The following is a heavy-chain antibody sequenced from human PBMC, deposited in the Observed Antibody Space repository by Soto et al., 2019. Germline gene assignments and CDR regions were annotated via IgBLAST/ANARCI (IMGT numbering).Heavy chain of an antibody. V-gene: IGHV4-31*03. CDR2: IYYSGST. Sequence: QVQLQESGPGLVKPSQTLSLTCTVSGGSISSGGYYWSWIRQHPGKGLEWIGYIYYSGSTYYNPSLQTRGTMSVDTSKSQFALKRSRVTAADTAVYYCARDGDYVDYWGQGTLVTVSS. J-gene: IGHJ4*02. CDR1: GGSISSGGYY. CDR3: ARDGDYVDY. D-gene: IGHD4-17*01.